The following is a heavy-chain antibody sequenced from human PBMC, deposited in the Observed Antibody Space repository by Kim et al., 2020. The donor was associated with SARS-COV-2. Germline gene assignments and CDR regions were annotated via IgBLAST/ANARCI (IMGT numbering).Heavy chain of an antibody. CDR2: IIPIFGTA. V-gene: IGHV1-69*13. CDR3: ARDPGLPPYYYYYGMDV. Sequence: SVKVSCKASGGTFSSYAISWVRQAPGQGLEWMGGIIPIFGTANYAQKFQGRVTITADESTSTAYMELSSLRSEDTAVYYCARDPGLPPYYYYYGMDVWGQGTTVTVSS. CDR1: GGTFSSYA. D-gene: IGHD3-16*01. J-gene: IGHJ6*02.